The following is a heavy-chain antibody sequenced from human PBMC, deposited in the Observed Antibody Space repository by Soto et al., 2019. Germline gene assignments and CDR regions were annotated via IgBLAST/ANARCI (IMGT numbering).Heavy chain of an antibody. D-gene: IGHD6-13*01. CDR2: IYYSGST. V-gene: IGHV4-39*01. Sequence: SETLSLTCTVSGGSIRSSSYYWGWIRQPPGKGLEWIGSIYYSGSTYYNPSLKSPDTISVDTSKNQFSLKLSSVTAADTAVYYCARRLAAAGHYGMDVWGQGTTVTVS. CDR1: GGSIRSSSYY. J-gene: IGHJ6*02. CDR3: ARRLAAAGHYGMDV.